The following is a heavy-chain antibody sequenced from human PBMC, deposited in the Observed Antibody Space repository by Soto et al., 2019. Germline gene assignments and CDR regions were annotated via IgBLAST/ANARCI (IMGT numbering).Heavy chain of an antibody. CDR3: ARVGSWYRGWFDP. J-gene: IGHJ5*02. D-gene: IGHD6-13*01. CDR2: IIPIFGTA. V-gene: IGHV1-69*01. Sequence: QVQLVQSGAEVKKPGSSVKVSCKASGGTFSSYAISWVRQAPGQGLEWMGGIIPIFGTANYAQKFQGRVTITTDESTSTAYRELSSLRSEDTAVYYCARVGSWYRGWFDPWGQGTLVTVSS. CDR1: GGTFSSYA.